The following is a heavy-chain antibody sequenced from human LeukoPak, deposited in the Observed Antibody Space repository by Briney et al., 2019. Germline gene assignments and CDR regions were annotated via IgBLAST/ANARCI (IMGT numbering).Heavy chain of an antibody. CDR3: ARHDSYIPY. CDR1: GFTFANYA. CDR2: ISDVEKIP. J-gene: IGHJ4*02. V-gene: IGHV3-23*01. Sequence: GGSLRLSCAASGFTFANYAMSWVRHAPGKGLEWVSGISDVEKIPYYSDSVKGRFTISRDNSKKTVYLQMNNLRAEDTAVYFCARHDSYIPYWGQGIPVTVSS. D-gene: IGHD3-10*01.